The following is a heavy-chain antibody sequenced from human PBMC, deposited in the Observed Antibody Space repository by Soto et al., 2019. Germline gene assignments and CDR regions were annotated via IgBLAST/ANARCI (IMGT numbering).Heavy chain of an antibody. D-gene: IGHD3-10*01. CDR2: ISSSGDPT. Sequence: GGSLRLSCAASGFSFSDYYMTWVRQAPGKGLEWISDISSSGDPTYYADSVRGRFTISRDNAKNSLYLQLNSLRGEDTAVYYCAKGTYYYGSAPYYFDYWGQGTLVTVSS. CDR1: GFSFSDYY. CDR3: AKGTYYYGSAPYYFDY. V-gene: IGHV3-11*01. J-gene: IGHJ4*02.